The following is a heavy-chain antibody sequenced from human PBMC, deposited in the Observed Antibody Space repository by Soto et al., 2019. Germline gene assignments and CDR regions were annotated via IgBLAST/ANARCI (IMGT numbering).Heavy chain of an antibody. J-gene: IGHJ6*03. CDR3: ARGPGSWYYYYMDV. Sequence: ASVKVSCKASGYTFTNYYLHWVRQAPGQGLEWMGLINPNSGNTGYAQKFQGRVTMTRNTSISTAYMELSSLRSEDTAVYYCARGPGSWYYYYMDVWGKGTTVTVSS. CDR1: GYTFTNYY. D-gene: IGHD6-13*01. CDR2: INPNSGNT. V-gene: IGHV1-8*02.